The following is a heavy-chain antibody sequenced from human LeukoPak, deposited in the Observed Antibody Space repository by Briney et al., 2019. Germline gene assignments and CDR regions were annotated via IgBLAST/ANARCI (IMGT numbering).Heavy chain of an antibody. Sequence: QPGGSLRLSCAASGFTFSTYWMSWVRQAPGKGLEWVSRINSDGSSTSYADSVKGRFTISRDNAKNTLYLQMNSLRAEGTAVYYCARPRIAVAGTSWFDPWGQGTLVTVSS. CDR1: GFTFSTYW. CDR3: ARPRIAVAGTSWFDP. J-gene: IGHJ5*02. CDR2: INSDGSST. V-gene: IGHV3-74*01. D-gene: IGHD6-19*01.